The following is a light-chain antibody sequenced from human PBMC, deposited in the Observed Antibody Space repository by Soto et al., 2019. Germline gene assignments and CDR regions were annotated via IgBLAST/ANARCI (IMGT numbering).Light chain of an antibody. CDR3: QSYDNSLSGFV. CDR1: SANIGADYD. Sequence: QSVLTQPPAVSGAPGQRVTISCTGSSANIGADYDVHWYQHLPGTAPKLLIYGNKNRPSGVPDRFSGSKSGTSASLAITGLQAEDEAHYYCQSYDNSLSGFVFGTGTKLTVL. V-gene: IGLV1-40*01. J-gene: IGLJ1*01. CDR2: GNK.